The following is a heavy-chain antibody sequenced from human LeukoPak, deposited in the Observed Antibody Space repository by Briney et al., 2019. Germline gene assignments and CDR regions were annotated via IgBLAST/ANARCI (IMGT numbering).Heavy chain of an antibody. V-gene: IGHV3-30*03. D-gene: IGHD1-7*01. Sequence: PGRSLRLSCAASGFTFSSYGMHWVRQAPGKGLEWVAVISYDGSNKYYADSVKGRFTISRDNSKNTLYLQMNSLRAEDTAVYYCARHSSPDSITGTLFDPWGQGTLVTVSS. CDR3: ARHSSPDSITGTLFDP. J-gene: IGHJ5*02. CDR2: ISYDGSNK. CDR1: GFTFSSYG.